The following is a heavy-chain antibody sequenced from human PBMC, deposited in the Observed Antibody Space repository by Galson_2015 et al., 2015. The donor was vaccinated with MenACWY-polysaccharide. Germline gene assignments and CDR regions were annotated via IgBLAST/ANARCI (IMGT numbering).Heavy chain of an antibody. CDR2: IRGDGITT. CDR1: GFTFDSYA. CDR3: AKDYGDFGPDF. Sequence: SLRLSCAASGFTFDSYAMHWVRHGPGKGLEWVSLIRGDGITTDYADSVKGRFTVSRDTSKNSLYLQMNSLRAEDTAFYYCAKDYGDFGPDFWGQGTLVTVSS. V-gene: IGHV3-43*02. D-gene: IGHD4-17*01. J-gene: IGHJ4*02.